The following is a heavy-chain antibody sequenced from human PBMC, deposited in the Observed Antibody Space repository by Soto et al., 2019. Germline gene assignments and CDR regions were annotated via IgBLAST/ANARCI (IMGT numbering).Heavy chain of an antibody. J-gene: IGHJ3*02. D-gene: IGHD2-15*01. CDR2: INAGNGNT. Sequence: ASVKVSCKASGYTFTTYAMHWARQAPGQGLEWMAWINAGNGNTRYSPKFQGRVTISRDTYASTAYMELSSMRSEDTAVYYRARDYYCSGGSCYSADDVFDIWGQGTMVTVSS. CDR1: GYTFTTYA. V-gene: IGHV1-3*01. CDR3: ARDYYCSGGSCYSADDVFDI.